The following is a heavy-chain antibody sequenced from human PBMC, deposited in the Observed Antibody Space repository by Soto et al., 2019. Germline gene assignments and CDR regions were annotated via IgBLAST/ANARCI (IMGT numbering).Heavy chain of an antibody. Sequence: SETRCVTCTVSGGIIRPGSYYWSWIRQLPGKGLEWIGYIYYSGSTYYNPSLKSRVTISVDTSKNQFSLKLNSVTAADTAVYYCATRTDYYYRSGSLGGMDVWGQGSTVT. D-gene: IGHD3-10*01. CDR2: IYYSGST. V-gene: IGHV4-31*03. J-gene: IGHJ6*02. CDR3: ATRTDYYYRSGSLGGMDV. CDR1: GGIIRPGSYY.